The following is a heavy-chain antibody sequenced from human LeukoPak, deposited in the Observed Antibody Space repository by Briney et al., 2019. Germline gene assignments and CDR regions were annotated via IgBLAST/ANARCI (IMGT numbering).Heavy chain of an antibody. D-gene: IGHD2-8*02. J-gene: IGHJ4*02. CDR3: ARVDCSTGGNCHFDY. CDR2: ISTTGAST. V-gene: IGHV3-23*01. Sequence: GGSLRLSCEASGFTFHTYAMSWVRQTPGKGLEWVSAISTTGASTYYADSVKGRFTISRDNSKNTLSLQMDSLRVEDTALYYCARVDCSTGGNCHFDYWGQGTLVVVSS. CDR1: GFTFHTYA.